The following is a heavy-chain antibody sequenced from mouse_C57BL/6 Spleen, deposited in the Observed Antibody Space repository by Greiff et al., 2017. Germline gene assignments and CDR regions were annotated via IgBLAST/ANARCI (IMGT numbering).Heavy chain of an antibody. CDR2: IYPRDGST. CDR3: ARGGSYYYGSSYDYYAMDD. Sequence: QVQLQQSGPELVKPGASVKLSCKASGYTFTSYDINWVKQRPGQGLEWIGWIYPRDGSTKYNEKFKGKATLTVDTSSSTAYMELHSLTSEDSAVYFCARGGSYYYGSSYDYYAMDDWGQGTSVTVSS. D-gene: IGHD1-1*01. CDR1: GYTFTSYD. J-gene: IGHJ4*01. V-gene: IGHV1-85*01.